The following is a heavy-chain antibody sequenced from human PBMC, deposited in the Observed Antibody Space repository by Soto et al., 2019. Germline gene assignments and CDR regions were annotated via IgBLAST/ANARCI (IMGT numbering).Heavy chain of an antibody. CDR2: ISSSSSYI. Sequence: EVQLVESGGGLVKPGGSLRLSCAASGFTFSSYSMNWVRQAPGKGLEWVSSISSSSSYIYYADSVKGRFTISRDNAKNSLFLQMNSLRDEDTAVYYCAREAGYCGGDCYPEVDYWGQGTLVTVSS. V-gene: IGHV3-21*01. D-gene: IGHD2-21*02. CDR3: AREAGYCGGDCYPEVDY. CDR1: GFTFSSYS. J-gene: IGHJ4*02.